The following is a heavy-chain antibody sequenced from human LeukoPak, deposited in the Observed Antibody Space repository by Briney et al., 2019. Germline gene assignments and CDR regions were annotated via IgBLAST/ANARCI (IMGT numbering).Heavy chain of an antibody. CDR2: ISWNSGSI. CDR3: AKASSPYDCSSTSCESGAFDI. CDR1: GFTFDDYA. Sequence: GRSLRLSCAASGFTFDDYAMHWVRQAPGKGLEWVSGISWNSGSIGYADSVKGRFTISRDNAKNSLYLQMNSLRAEDMALYYCAKASSPYDCSSTSCESGAFDIWGQGTMVTVSS. V-gene: IGHV3-9*03. J-gene: IGHJ3*02. D-gene: IGHD2-2*01.